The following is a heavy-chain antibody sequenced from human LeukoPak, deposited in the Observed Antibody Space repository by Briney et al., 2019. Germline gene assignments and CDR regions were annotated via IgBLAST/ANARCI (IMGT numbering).Heavy chain of an antibody. CDR1: GFTFSSYW. Sequence: GGSLRLSCAASGFTFSSYWMHWVRQAPGKGLVWVSRINSDGSGTRYADSVKGRFTISRDNAKNTLYLQMNSLRAEDTAVYYCARVRVRGVIKNYYYMDVWGKGTTVTVSS. D-gene: IGHD3-10*01. CDR3: ARVRVRGVIKNYYYMDV. V-gene: IGHV3-74*01. J-gene: IGHJ6*03. CDR2: INSDGSGT.